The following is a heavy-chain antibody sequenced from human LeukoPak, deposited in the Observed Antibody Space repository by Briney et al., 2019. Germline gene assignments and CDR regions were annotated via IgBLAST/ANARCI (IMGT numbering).Heavy chain of an antibody. Sequence: GRSLRLPCAASGFTFDDYAMHWVRQAPGKGLEWVSGISWNSGSIGYADSVKGRFTISRDNAKNSLYLQMNSLRAEDTALYYCAKDRWPTGDSNAFDIWGQGTMVTVSS. D-gene: IGHD4-17*01. J-gene: IGHJ3*02. CDR2: ISWNSGSI. CDR1: GFTFDDYA. CDR3: AKDRWPTGDSNAFDI. V-gene: IGHV3-9*01.